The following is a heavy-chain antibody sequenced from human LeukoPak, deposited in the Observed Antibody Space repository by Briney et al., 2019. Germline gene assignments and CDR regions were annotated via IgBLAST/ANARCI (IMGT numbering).Heavy chain of an antibody. Sequence: GGSLRLSCAASGFTFSSYGMHWVRQAPGKGLEWVAFIRYDGSNKYYADSVKGRFTISRDNSKNTLYLQMNSLRAEDTAVYYCAIPISSSWYGGDFDYWGQGTLVTVSS. CDR2: IRYDGSNK. D-gene: IGHD6-13*01. CDR1: GFTFSSYG. J-gene: IGHJ4*02. CDR3: AIPISSSWYGGDFDY. V-gene: IGHV3-30*02.